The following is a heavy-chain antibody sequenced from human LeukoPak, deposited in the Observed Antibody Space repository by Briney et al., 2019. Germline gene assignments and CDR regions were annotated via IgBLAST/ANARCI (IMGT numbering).Heavy chain of an antibody. D-gene: IGHD6-13*01. V-gene: IGHV5-51*01. CDR3: ARLLIAAAGTVYASDI. CDR1: GYSFTSYW. Sequence: GESLKISCKGSGYSFTSYWIGWVRQMPGKGLEWMGIIYPGDSDTRYSPSFQGQVTISADKSISTAYLQWSSLKASDTAMYCCARLLIAAAGTVYASDIWGQGTMVTVSS. CDR2: IYPGDSDT. J-gene: IGHJ3*02.